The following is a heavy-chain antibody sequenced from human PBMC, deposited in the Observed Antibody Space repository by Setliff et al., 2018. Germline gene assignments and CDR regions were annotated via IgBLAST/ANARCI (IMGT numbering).Heavy chain of an antibody. D-gene: IGHD4-17*01. CDR3: ARDLSTTVMTRSWYYFVY. V-gene: IGHV1-18*01. J-gene: IGHJ4*02. CDR1: GYTFATYG. CDR2: ISPYNSNT. Sequence: ASVKVSCKASGYTFATYGISWVRQAPGQGLEWMGWISPYNSNTNYAQNFQGRVTMTTDTSTSTAYMELRSLRSDDTAMYYCARDLSTTVMTRSWYYFVYWGQGTLVTVSS.